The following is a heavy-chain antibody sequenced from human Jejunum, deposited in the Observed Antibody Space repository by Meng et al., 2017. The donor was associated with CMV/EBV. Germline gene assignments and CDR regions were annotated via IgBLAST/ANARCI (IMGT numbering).Heavy chain of an antibody. CDR2: ISSSSTYV. J-gene: IGHJ5*02. D-gene: IGHD3-22*01. CDR3: ARDQGYYDSSGYLNWFDP. CDR1: TLSRYS. V-gene: IGHV3-21*01. Sequence: TLSRYSMDWVRQGPGKRLEWVSSISSSSTYVYYADSVEGRFTISRDNAKNSLYLQMNSLRAEDTAVYYCARDQGYYDSSGYLNWFDPWGQGTLVTVSS.